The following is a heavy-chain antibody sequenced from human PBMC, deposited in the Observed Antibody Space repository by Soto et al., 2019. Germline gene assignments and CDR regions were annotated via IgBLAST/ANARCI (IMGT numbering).Heavy chain of an antibody. CDR3: ARDWSDGYNNGPLDH. CDR1: GLTFSRFA. CDR2: ISYDGNNK. D-gene: IGHD5-18*01. Sequence: PGGSLRLSCTASGLTFSRFAIYWVRQAPGKGLEWVAIISYDGNNKYYADSVKGRFTISRDNSKNTVFLQMNSLRAEDTAVYYCARDWSDGYNNGPLDHWGQGTLVTVSS. J-gene: IGHJ4*02. V-gene: IGHV3-30-3*01.